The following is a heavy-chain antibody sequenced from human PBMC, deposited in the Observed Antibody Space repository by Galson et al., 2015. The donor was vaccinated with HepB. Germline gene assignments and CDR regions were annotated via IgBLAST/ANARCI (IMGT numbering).Heavy chain of an antibody. Sequence: SVKVSCKASGGTFSRYAISWVRQAPGQGLEWMGGIIPIFGTANYAQKFQGRVTITADESTSTAYMELSSLRSDDTAVYYCARGAFLVVVGGTQNNWFDPWGQGTRVTVSS. J-gene: IGHJ5*02. CDR2: IIPIFGTA. V-gene: IGHV1-69*13. CDR1: GGTFSRYA. D-gene: IGHD2-15*01. CDR3: ARGAFLVVVGGTQNNWFDP.